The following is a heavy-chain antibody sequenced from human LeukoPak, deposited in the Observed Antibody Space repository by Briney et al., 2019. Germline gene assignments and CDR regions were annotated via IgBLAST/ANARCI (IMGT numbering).Heavy chain of an antibody. CDR2: IKQDGSEK. CDR3: AKDGGYSNYEY. J-gene: IGHJ4*02. D-gene: IGHD4-11*01. Sequence: GGSLRLSCAASGFIYSSYWMSWVRQTPGKGLEWVAKIKQDGSEKYYVDSVKGRFTISRDNSKNTLYLQMNSLRAEDTAVYYCAKDGGYSNYEYWGQGTLVTVSS. CDR1: GFIYSSYW. V-gene: IGHV3-7*03.